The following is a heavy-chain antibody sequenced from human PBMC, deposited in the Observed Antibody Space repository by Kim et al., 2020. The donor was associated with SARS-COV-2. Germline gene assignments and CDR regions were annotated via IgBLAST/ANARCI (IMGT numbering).Heavy chain of an antibody. CDR1: GYTFIDFS. D-gene: IGHD1-26*01. Sequence: ASVKVSCKASGYTFIDFSLHWVRQAPGQGLEWMGRILPNSGGTKYAQKFKDRVTMTRDTSINTAYLGLSSLTSDDTALYYCTREAIAGAILDAFDNWGQGTMVTVSS. V-gene: IGHV1-2*06. CDR2: ILPNSGGT. CDR3: TREAIAGAILDAFDN. J-gene: IGHJ3*02.